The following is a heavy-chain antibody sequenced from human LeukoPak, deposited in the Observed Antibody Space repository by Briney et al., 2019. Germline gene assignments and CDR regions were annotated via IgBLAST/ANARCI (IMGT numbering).Heavy chain of an antibody. J-gene: IGHJ4*02. CDR1: GFTFSTYS. Sequence: PGGSLRLSCAASGFTFSTYSMNWVRQAPGKGLEWVSYISSSSSTILYADSVKGRFTISRDNAKNSLYLQMNSLRAEDTAVYYCARASHDFWSGHMSRPPAGLDYWGQGTLVTVSS. CDR2: ISSSSSTI. CDR3: ARASHDFWSGHMSRPPAGLDY. V-gene: IGHV3-48*01. D-gene: IGHD3-3*01.